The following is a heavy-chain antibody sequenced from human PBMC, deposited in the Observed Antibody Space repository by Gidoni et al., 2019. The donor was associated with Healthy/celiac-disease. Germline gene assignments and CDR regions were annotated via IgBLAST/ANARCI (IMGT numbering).Heavy chain of an antibody. CDR3: ARDRRARPAAISLDHSYGPRDAFDI. V-gene: IGHV3-11*06. CDR2: ISSSSSYT. D-gene: IGHD2-2*01. J-gene: IGHJ3*02. CDR1: GFTFSDYD. Sequence: QVQLVESGGGLVKPGGSLRLSCAASGFTFSDYDMSWIRQAPGKGLEWVSYISSSSSYTNYADSVKGRFTISRDNAKNSLYLQMNSLRAEDTAVYYCARDRRARPAAISLDHSYGPRDAFDIWGQGTMVTVSS.